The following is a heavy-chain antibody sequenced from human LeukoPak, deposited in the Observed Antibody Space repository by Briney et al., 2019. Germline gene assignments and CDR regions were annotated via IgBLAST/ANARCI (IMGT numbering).Heavy chain of an antibody. CDR2: ISGSGSAI. D-gene: IGHD6-13*01. CDR1: GFTFSDYY. CDR3: ASLAAATSNYYGMDV. Sequence: GSLRLSCEASGFTFSDYYMTWIRQAPGKGLEGVSYISGSGSAIYYADSVKGRFTISRDNAKNSLYLQMISLRAEDTAVYYCASLAAATSNYYGMDVWGQGTTVTVSS. J-gene: IGHJ6*02. V-gene: IGHV3-11*01.